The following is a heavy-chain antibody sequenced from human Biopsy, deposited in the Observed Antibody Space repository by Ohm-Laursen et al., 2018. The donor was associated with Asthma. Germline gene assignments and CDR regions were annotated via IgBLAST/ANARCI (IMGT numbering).Heavy chain of an antibody. D-gene: IGHD3-10*01. CDR1: GYTFTSAG. V-gene: IGHV1-18*01. CDR2: ISVYNGNT. Sequence: GASVTVSCKTSGYTFTSAGITWVRQAPGQGLEWMGWISVYNGNTKVAQKLQDRVTMITDTSTSTAYMELRSLRSDDTAVYFCARAADYSHYYGIDVWGQGTTVTVS. CDR3: ARAADYSHYYGIDV. J-gene: IGHJ6*02.